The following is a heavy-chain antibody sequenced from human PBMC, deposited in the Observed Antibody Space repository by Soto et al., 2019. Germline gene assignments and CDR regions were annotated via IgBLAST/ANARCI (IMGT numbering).Heavy chain of an antibody. CDR1: GFTFSDFY. CDR2: ISSGSTNI. CDR3: ARDRNAAGSDY. D-gene: IGHD1-1*01. Sequence: PGGSLRLSCAASGFTFSDFYMSWIRQAPRKGLEWISYISSGSTNIFYADSVKGRFTASRDNAKNSVYLQMDSLRAEDTAVYYCARDRNAAGSDYWGQGTLVTVSS. J-gene: IGHJ4*02. V-gene: IGHV3-11*01.